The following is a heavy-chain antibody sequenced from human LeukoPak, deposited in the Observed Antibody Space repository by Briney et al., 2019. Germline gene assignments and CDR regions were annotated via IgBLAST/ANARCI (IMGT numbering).Heavy chain of an antibody. V-gene: IGHV3-20*04. Sequence: GGSLRLPCAASGFTFDDYGMSWVRQAPGKGLEWVSGINWNAGSIGYADSVKGRFTISRDNAKNSLYLQMNSLRVVDTALYYCARVFSGSFDCWGQGTLVTVSS. D-gene: IGHD1-26*01. CDR2: INWNAGSI. J-gene: IGHJ4*02. CDR1: GFTFDDYG. CDR3: ARVFSGSFDC.